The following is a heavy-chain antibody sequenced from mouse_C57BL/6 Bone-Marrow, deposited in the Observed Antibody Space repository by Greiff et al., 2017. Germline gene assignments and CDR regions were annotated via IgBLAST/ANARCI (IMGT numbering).Heavy chain of an antibody. D-gene: IGHD1-1*02. CDR2: ISSGGSYT. J-gene: IGHJ2*01. V-gene: IGHV5-6*01. CDR3: ASSSMGVFDY. Sequence: EVKLMESGGDLVKPGGSLKLSCAASGFTFSSYGMSWVRQTPDKRLEWVATISSGGSYTYYPDSVKGRFTISRDNAKNTLYLQMSSLKSEDTAMYYCASSSMGVFDYWGQGTTLTVSS. CDR1: GFTFSSYG.